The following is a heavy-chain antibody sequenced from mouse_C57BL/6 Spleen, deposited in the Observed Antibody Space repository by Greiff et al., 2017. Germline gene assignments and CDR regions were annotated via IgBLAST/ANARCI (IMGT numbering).Heavy chain of an antibody. CDR2: INPNNGGT. CDR3: ARGGIYYGNYDV. CDR1: GYTFTDYN. Sequence: VQLQQSGPELVKPGASVKIPCKASGYTFTDYNMDWVKQSHGKSLEWIGDINPNNGGTIYNQKFKGKATLTVDKSSSTAYMELRSLTSEDTAVYYCARGGIYYGNYDVWGTGTTVTVSS. D-gene: IGHD2-1*01. V-gene: IGHV1-18*01. J-gene: IGHJ1*03.